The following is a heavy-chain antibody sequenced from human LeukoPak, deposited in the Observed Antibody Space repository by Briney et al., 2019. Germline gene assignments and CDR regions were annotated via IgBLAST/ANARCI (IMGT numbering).Heavy chain of an antibody. D-gene: IGHD3/OR15-3a*01. CDR1: GGSISSSSYY. J-gene: IGHJ4*02. CDR2: IHHSRST. V-gene: IGHV4-39*07. CDR3: ASEVGLIYYFDY. Sequence: PSETLSLTCTVSGGSISSSSYYWGWIRQPPGRGPEWIGSIHHSRSTYYNPSLKSRVTISIDTSKNEVSLKLSSVTAADTAVYYCASEVGLIYYFDYWGQGTLVTVSS.